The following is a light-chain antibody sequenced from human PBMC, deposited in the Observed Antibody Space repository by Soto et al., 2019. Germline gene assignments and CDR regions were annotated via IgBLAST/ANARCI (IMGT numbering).Light chain of an antibody. CDR3: QQYHSDPIT. CDR1: QSVLSNSNNKNY. CDR2: WAS. Sequence: DFVMTTSPDSLAVSLGERATINCKSSQSVLSNSNNKNYLAWFQQKPGQPPKLLISWASIRESGVPDRFSGSGSGTDFTLTISSLQAEDVAVYYCQQYHSDPITFGQGTRLE. J-gene: IGKJ5*01. V-gene: IGKV4-1*01.